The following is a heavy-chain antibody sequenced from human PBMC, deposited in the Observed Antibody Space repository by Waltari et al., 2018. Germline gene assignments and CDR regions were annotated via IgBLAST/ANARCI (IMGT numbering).Heavy chain of an antibody. D-gene: IGHD1-26*01. CDR3: TRARSGSFSTLFEH. CDR1: GFGFRTYT. Sequence: DVQLVESGGGLVRPGGSLRLSCAAAGFGFRTYTMAWVRQAPGKGLEWVAFISSDRSYIYYADSVKGRFTISRDNAKNSLYLQMNSLRAEDTAVYYCTRARSGSFSTLFEHWGQGTVVTVSS. J-gene: IGHJ4*02. V-gene: IGHV3-21*01. CDR2: ISSDRSYI.